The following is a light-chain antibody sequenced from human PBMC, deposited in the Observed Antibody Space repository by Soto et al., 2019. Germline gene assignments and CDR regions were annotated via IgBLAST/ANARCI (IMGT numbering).Light chain of an antibody. V-gene: IGLV4-60*02. CDR1: SGHSSYI. J-gene: IGLJ3*02. Sequence: QLVLTQSSSASASLGSSVKLTCTLSSGHSSYIIAWHQQQPGKAPRYLMKLEGSGSYNKGSGVPDRFSGSSSGADRYLTISSLQVEDEADYYCETWDFNTRVFGGGTKVTVL. CDR3: ETWDFNTRV. CDR2: LEGSGSY.